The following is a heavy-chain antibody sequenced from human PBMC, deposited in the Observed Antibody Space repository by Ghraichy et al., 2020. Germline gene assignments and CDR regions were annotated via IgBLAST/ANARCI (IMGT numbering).Heavy chain of an antibody. CDR1: GFTFSSYA. V-gene: IGHV3-23*01. J-gene: IGHJ6*02. Sequence: GGSLRLSCAASGFTFSSYAMSWVRQAPGKGLEWVSAISGSGGSTYYADSVKGRFTISRDNSKNTLYLQMNSLRAEDTAVYYCAKDLWDQGPELRSGMDVWGQGTTVTVSS. D-gene: IGHD1-7*01. CDR2: ISGSGGST. CDR3: AKDLWDQGPELRSGMDV.